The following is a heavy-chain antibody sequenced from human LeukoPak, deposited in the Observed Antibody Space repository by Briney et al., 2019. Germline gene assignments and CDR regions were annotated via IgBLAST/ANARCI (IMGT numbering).Heavy chain of an antibody. CDR2: ISHDGNNK. CDR1: GFSFSTYG. J-gene: IGHJ1*01. Sequence: GTSLRLSCAASGFSFSTYGMHWVRQAPGKGLEWVAVISHDGNNKYYVDSVKGRFTISRDNSKNTLYLQMNSLRAEDTAVYYCARVGYCSGGSCYGTEYFQHWGQGTLVTVSS. CDR3: ARVGYCSGGSCYGTEYFQH. D-gene: IGHD2-15*01. V-gene: IGHV3-30*03.